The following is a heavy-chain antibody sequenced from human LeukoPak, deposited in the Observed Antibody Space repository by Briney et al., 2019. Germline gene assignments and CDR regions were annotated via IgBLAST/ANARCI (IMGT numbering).Heavy chain of an antibody. Sequence: ASVKVSCKASGGTFSSYAISWVRQAPGQGLEWMGGIIPIFGTANYAQKFQGRVTITADESTSTAYMELSSLRSEDTAVYYCARERYSSSALDAFDIWGQGTMVTVSS. CDR1: GGTFSSYA. J-gene: IGHJ3*02. CDR2: IIPIFGTA. D-gene: IGHD6-6*01. CDR3: ARERYSSSALDAFDI. V-gene: IGHV1-69*13.